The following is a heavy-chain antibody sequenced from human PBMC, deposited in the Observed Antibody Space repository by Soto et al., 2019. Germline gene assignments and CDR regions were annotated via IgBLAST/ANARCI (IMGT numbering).Heavy chain of an antibody. CDR3: ARESRGYASWYYGMDF. D-gene: IGHD3-22*01. V-gene: IGHV1-69*06. CDR2: NIPIFGTG. CDR1: GGTFSSYA. Sequence: QVQLLQSGAEVKKPGSSVKVSCKASGGTFSSYAISWVRQAPGQGLEWMGGNIPIFGTGNYEQKFQGRGTITVGKSTSTAYMELSSLRSEDTAVYYCARESRGYASWYYGMDFWGQGTTVTVSS. J-gene: IGHJ6*02.